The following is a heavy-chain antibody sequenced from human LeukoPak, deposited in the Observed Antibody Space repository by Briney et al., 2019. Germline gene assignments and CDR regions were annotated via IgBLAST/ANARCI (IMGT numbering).Heavy chain of an antibody. CDR3: AREGPNTYEARGAFDI. CDR2: IYHSGST. V-gene: IGHV4-30-2*06. CDR1: GGSISSGGYS. J-gene: IGHJ3*02. D-gene: IGHD3-3*01. Sequence: SQTLSLTCAVSGGSISSGGYSWSWIRQSPGKGLEWIGYIYHSGSTYYNPSLKSRVTISVDRSKNQFSLKLSSVTAADTAVYYCAREGPNTYEARGAFDIWGQGTMVTVSS.